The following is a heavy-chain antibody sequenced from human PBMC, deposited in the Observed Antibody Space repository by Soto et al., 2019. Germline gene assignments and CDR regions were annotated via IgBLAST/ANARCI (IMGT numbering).Heavy chain of an antibody. D-gene: IGHD1-26*01. V-gene: IGHV3-53*01. Sequence: EVQLVESGGGLVKPGGSLRLSCAASGFTFTRYSMNWVRQAPVKGLEWVSVTYSGGSTQYADSVKGRFTVSRDNSKNTLYLQMSSLRDEDTAVYYCARKLSGAVQGWAYGMDVWGRGTTVTVSS. J-gene: IGHJ6*02. CDR3: ARKLSGAVQGWAYGMDV. CDR2: TYSGGST. CDR1: GFTFTRYS.